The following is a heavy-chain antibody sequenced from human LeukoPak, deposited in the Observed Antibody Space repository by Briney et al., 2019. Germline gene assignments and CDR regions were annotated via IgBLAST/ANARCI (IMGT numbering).Heavy chain of an antibody. CDR3: ARHAIPEQWLYGIDV. CDR1: GGSISSYY. CDR2: IYNSGST. D-gene: IGHD6-19*01. V-gene: IGHV4-59*08. Sequence: SETLSLTCTVSGGSISSYYWSWIRQPPGKGLEWIGYIYNSGSTNYNPSLKSRVTISVDTSKNQFSLKLSSVTAADTAVYYCARHAIPEQWLYGIDVWGQGTTVTVS. J-gene: IGHJ6*02.